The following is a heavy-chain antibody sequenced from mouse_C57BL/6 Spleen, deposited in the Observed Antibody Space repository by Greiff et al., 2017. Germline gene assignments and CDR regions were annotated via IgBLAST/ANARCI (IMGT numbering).Heavy chain of an antibody. CDR3: ARPDGYYDPFDY. CDR2: IHPNSGST. D-gene: IGHD2-3*01. Sequence: QVQLQQPGAELVKPGASVKLSCKASGYTFTSYWMHWVKQRPGQGLEWIGMIHPNSGSTNYNEKFKSKATLTVDKSSSTAYMQLSSLTSEDSAVYYCARPDGYYDPFDYRGQGTTLTVSS. V-gene: IGHV1-64*01. CDR1: GYTFTSYW. J-gene: IGHJ2*01.